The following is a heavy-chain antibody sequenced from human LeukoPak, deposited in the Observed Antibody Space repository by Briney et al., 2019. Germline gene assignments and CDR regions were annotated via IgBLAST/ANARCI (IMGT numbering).Heavy chain of an antibody. CDR2: IYYSGST. Sequence: SETLSLTCTVSGGSIGSYYWSWIRQPPGKGLEWIGYIYYSGSTNYNPSLTSRVTISVDTSKNQFSLKLSSVTAADTAVYYCARVGGLWFGELSRWYFDLWGRGTLVTVSS. CDR3: ARVGGLWFGELSRWYFDL. V-gene: IGHV4-59*01. J-gene: IGHJ2*01. D-gene: IGHD3-10*01. CDR1: GGSIGSYY.